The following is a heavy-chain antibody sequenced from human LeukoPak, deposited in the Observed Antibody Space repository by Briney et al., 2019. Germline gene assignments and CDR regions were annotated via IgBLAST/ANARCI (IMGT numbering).Heavy chain of an antibody. Sequence: TGGSLRLSCAASGFTFSSYAMSWIRQPPGKGLEWIGEINHSGSTNYNPSLKSRVTISVDTSKNQFSLKLNSVTAADTAVYYCARGRTSYYYDSSGYYSRVYFDYWGQGTLVTVSS. J-gene: IGHJ4*02. V-gene: IGHV4-34*01. CDR1: GFTFSSYA. CDR2: INHSGST. CDR3: ARGRTSYYYDSSGYYSRVYFDY. D-gene: IGHD3-22*01.